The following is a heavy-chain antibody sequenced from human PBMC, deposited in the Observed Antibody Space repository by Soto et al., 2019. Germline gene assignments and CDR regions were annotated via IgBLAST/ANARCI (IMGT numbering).Heavy chain of an antibody. CDR3: ARQPIAVAGPYYYGMDV. Sequence: ASVKVSCKASGYTFTSYYMHWVRQAPGQGLEWMGIINPSGGSTSYAQKFQGRVTMTRDPSTRTVYLELSSLRSEHTEVYYCARQPIAVAGPYYYGMDVRGQGTT. J-gene: IGHJ6*02. CDR2: INPSGGST. V-gene: IGHV1-46*01. CDR1: GYTFTSYY. D-gene: IGHD6-19*01.